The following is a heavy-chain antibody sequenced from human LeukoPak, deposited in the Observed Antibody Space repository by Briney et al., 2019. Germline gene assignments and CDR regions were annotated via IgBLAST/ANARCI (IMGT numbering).Heavy chain of an antibody. D-gene: IGHD1-26*01. J-gene: IGHJ3*02. CDR3: AKAEWERHSGNDAFDI. Sequence: PGGSLRLSCAAYGFTLKTYAMRWVRQAPGKGLEWVSAVSGSDDSTYYADSVKGRFTIYRDNSKNTLYLQMNSLRPEHTAVHHCAKAEWERHSGNDAFDIWGQGTMVTVSS. V-gene: IGHV3-23*01. CDR2: VSGSDDST. CDR1: GFTLKTYA.